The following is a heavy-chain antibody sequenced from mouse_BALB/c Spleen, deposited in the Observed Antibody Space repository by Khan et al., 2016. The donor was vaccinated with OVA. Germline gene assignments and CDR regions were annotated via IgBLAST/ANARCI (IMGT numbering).Heavy chain of an antibody. J-gene: IGHJ2*01. CDR1: GYTFTSYW. CDR3: ARIKKIGATYFDY. CDR2: TNPTNGRT. Sequence: QVQLKESGAELVKAGASVKMSCKASGYTFTSYWMHWVKQRLGKGLEWFAETNPTNGRTYYNEKFKSKATLTVDKSSITAYMLLRGTTFEDSAVSYCARIKKIGATYFDYWGQGTNLPGSS. V-gene: IGHV1S81*02. D-gene: IGHD1-1*01.